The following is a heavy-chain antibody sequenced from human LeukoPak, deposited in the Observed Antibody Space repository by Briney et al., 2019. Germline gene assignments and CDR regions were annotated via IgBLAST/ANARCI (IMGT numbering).Heavy chain of an antibody. D-gene: IGHD1-26*01. Sequence: GGSLRLSCAASGFSYYTSWMSWVRQAPGKGLEWVANIKGDGSEKYYVDSVKGRFTISRDNAKNSLYLQMDRLRAEDTAVYYCARYSGTFRRFDYWGQGSLITVSS. CDR3: ARYSGTFRRFDY. V-gene: IGHV3-7*01. CDR2: IKGDGSEK. J-gene: IGHJ4*02. CDR1: GFSYYTSW.